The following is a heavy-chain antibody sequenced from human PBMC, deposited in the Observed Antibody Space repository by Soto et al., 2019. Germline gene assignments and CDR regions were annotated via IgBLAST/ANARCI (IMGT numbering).Heavy chain of an antibody. CDR1: GYTFTSYG. D-gene: IGHD2-8*01. V-gene: IGHV1-18*01. J-gene: IGHJ4*02. CDR3: ARDDCTNGVCNYDYFDY. CDR2: ISAYNGNT. Sequence: ASVKVSCKASGYTFTSYGISWVRQAPGQGLEWMGWISAYNGNTNYAQKLQGRVTMTTDTSTSTAYMELRSLRSDDTAVYYWARDDCTNGVCNYDYFDYWGQGTLVTVSS.